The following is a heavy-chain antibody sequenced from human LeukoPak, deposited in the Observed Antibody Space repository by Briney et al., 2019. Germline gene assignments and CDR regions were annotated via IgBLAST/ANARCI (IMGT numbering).Heavy chain of an antibody. V-gene: IGHV4-39*01. J-gene: IGHJ4*02. CDR2: IYYTGST. CDR3: TSLYRGNYSLYDY. Sequence: SETLSLTCTVSGGSIRSTSFYWGWIRQPPGKGLEWIGSIYYTGSTYYNPSLTSRVIISVDTSKNQFSLGLTSVTVADTAVYYCTSLYRGNYSLYDYWGQGSLVTVSS. D-gene: IGHD3-22*01. CDR1: GGSIRSTSFY.